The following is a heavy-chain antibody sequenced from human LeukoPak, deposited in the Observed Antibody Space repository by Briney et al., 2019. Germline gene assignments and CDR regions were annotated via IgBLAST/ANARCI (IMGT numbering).Heavy chain of an antibody. D-gene: IGHD3-10*01. Sequence: GGSLRLSCAASGFSFSNYGMNWVRQAPGKGLEWVSGIIGSGGTTYYAESVKGRFTISRDNSKNTLDLQMNSLRAEDTAVYYCAKDLGGSGSYYAFDYWGQGSLVTVSS. J-gene: IGHJ4*02. CDR2: IIGSGGTT. CDR3: AKDLGGSGSYYAFDY. CDR1: GFSFSNYG. V-gene: IGHV3-23*01.